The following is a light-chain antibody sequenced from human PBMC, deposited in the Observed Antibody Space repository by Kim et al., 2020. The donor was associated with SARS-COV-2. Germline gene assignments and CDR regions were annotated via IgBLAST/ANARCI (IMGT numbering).Light chain of an antibody. J-gene: IGLJ2*01. CDR3: NSRDSNNNGL. Sequence: VALGKTVRMTCQGDSRRSYDATGYQKKPGQTPILVIYGKNNRPSGIPYRFSGSSTGNTGSLTITGTQAGDEADYYCNSRDSNNNGLFGGGTQLTVL. CDR1: SRRSYD. CDR2: GKN. V-gene: IGLV3-19*01.